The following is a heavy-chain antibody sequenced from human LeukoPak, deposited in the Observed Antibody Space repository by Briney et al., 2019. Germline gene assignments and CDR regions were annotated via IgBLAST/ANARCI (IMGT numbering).Heavy chain of an antibody. V-gene: IGHV3-23*01. CDR2: ISGSGGST. CDR3: AKDKVRALWFGELYYFDY. J-gene: IGHJ4*02. D-gene: IGHD3-10*01. Sequence: GGSLRLSCAASGFTFGSYAMSWVRQAPGKGLEWVSAISGSGGSTYYADSVKGRFTISRDNSKNTLYLQMNSLRAEDTAVYYCAKDKVRALWFGELYYFDYWGQGTLVTVSS. CDR1: GFTFGSYA.